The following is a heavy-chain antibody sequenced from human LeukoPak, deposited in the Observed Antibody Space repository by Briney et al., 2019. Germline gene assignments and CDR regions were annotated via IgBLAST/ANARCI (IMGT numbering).Heavy chain of an antibody. Sequence: GGSLRLSCAASAFTFSNAWMSWDRQAPGKGLEWVGRIKSKTDGGTTDYAGPVKGRFTISRDDSKNTLYLQMNSLKTEDTAVYYCTTVKVWDNWNYQGFYFDYWGQGTLVTVSS. CDR2: IKSKTDGGTT. V-gene: IGHV3-15*01. J-gene: IGHJ4*02. CDR1: AFTFSNAW. CDR3: TTVKVWDNWNYQGFYFDY. D-gene: IGHD1-7*01.